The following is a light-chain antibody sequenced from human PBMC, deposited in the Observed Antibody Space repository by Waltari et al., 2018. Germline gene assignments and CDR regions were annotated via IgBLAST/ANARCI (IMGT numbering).Light chain of an antibody. CDR2: DAS. V-gene: IGKV3-11*01. Sequence: EIVLTQSPATLSLSPGEGATLSCRASESVRSYLAWYQQKPSQAPRLLIYDASNRASGIPARFSGSGSGTDFSLSISSLEPEDFAVYYCQQYNSYWTFGQGTKVEIK. CDR3: QQYNSYWT. J-gene: IGKJ1*01. CDR1: ESVRSY.